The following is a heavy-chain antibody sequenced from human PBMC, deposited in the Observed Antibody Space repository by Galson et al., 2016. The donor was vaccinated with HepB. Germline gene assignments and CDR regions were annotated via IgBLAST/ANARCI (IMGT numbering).Heavy chain of an antibody. V-gene: IGHV3-48*01. CDR2: ISTTVRTI. J-gene: IGHJ4*02. D-gene: IGHD4-17*01. Sequence: LRLSCAGSGFAFSNSGINWVRQAPGKGLQWISYISTTVRTIYYADSVVGRFTISRDNAKKTLYLQMNSLRAEDTAVYYCASHAYGDHYFDSWGQGTLVTFSS. CDR3: ASHAYGDHYFDS. CDR1: GFAFSNSG.